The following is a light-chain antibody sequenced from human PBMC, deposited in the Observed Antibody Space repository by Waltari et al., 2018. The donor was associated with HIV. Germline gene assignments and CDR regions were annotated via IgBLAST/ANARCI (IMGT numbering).Light chain of an antibody. CDR1: QSVSSSY. J-gene: IGKJ5*01. CDR2: DAS. CDR3: QHYGSSQIT. Sequence: EIVLTQSPGTLSLSPGERATLSCRASQSVSSSYLAWYQQKPGQAPRLLIYDASNRATGIPDRFSDSGSGTDFTLTTSRLEPEDFAVYYCQHYGSSQITFGQGTRLEIK. V-gene: IGKV3-20*01.